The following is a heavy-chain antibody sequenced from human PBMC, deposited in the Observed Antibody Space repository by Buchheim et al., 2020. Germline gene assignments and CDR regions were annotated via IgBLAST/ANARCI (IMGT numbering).Heavy chain of an antibody. V-gene: IGHV3-7*01. J-gene: IGHJ4*02. D-gene: IGHD2-21*01. Sequence: EVQLVESGGGLVQPGGSLRLSCAASGFTFSSFWMAWVRQAPGKGLEWVASIRQDASAEFYVDSVKGRFTISRDNARNSLFLQMNSLRAEDTAVYYCGDPDSYWGQGTL. CDR1: GFTFSSFW. CDR3: GDPDSY. CDR2: IRQDASAE.